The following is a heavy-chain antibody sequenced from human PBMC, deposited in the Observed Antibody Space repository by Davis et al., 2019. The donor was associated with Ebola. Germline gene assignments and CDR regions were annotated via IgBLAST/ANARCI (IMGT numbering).Heavy chain of an antibody. Sequence: GGSLRLSCKGSGYSFTSYWIGWVRQMPGKGLEWMGIIYPGDSDTRYSPSFQGQVTISADKPISTAYLQWSSLKASDTAMYYCASGWSGTMGYFDYWGQGTLVTVSS. CDR1: GYSFTSYW. J-gene: IGHJ4*02. D-gene: IGHD1-26*01. CDR3: ASGWSGTMGYFDY. CDR2: IYPGDSDT. V-gene: IGHV5-51*04.